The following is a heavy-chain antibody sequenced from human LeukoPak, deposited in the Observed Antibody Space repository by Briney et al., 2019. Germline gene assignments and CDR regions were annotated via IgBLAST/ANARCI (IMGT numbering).Heavy chain of an antibody. CDR2: IISSGSTI. Sequence: GGALRLSCAASGFTFSSYEMNWVRQAPGKGLEWVSYIISSGSTIYYADSVKGRFTISRDNAKNSLYLKMNSLRAEDTAVYYCARDKGAYDYVWGSYRYYYYGMDVWGQGTTVTVSS. D-gene: IGHD3-16*02. J-gene: IGHJ6*02. CDR1: GFTFSSYE. CDR3: ARDKGAYDYVWGSYRYYYYGMDV. V-gene: IGHV3-48*03.